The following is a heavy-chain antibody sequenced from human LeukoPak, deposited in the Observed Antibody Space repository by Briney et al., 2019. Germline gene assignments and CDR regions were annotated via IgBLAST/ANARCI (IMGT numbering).Heavy chain of an antibody. D-gene: IGHD3-22*01. J-gene: IGHJ5*01. CDR3: AKDRPNFHENSGHYYRRDGDS. V-gene: IGHV3-23*01. CDR2: MCGTAGCT. Sequence: GGSLRLSCQASGFTFYMYAMSWVRQAPGKGLEWVASMCGTAGCTFYPDSVKGRLTISRDNSKNVLYLRMNSLTAEDTAMYYCAKDRPNFHENSGHYYRRDGDSWGQGTLVTVSS. CDR1: GFTFYMYA.